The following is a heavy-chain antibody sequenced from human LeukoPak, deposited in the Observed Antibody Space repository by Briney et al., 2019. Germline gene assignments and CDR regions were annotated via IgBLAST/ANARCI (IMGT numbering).Heavy chain of an antibody. CDR2: IYYSGST. CDR3: ARERSGVPYYYYYMDV. J-gene: IGHJ6*03. D-gene: IGHD3-10*01. V-gene: IGHV4-59*12. Sequence: SETLSLTCTVSGGSISSYYWSWIRQPPGKGLEWIGYIYYSGSTNYNPSLKSRVTISVDTSKNQFSLKLSSVTAADTAVYYCARERSGVPYYYYYMDVWGKGTTVTVSS. CDR1: GGSISSYY.